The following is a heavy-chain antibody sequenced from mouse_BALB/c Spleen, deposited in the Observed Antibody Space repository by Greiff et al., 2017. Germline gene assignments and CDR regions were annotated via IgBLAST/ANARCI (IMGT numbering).Heavy chain of an antibody. J-gene: IGHJ2*01. CDR2: IYPGSGNT. Sequence: LQESGAELMKPGASVKISCKASGYTFTDYYINWVKQKPGQGLEWIGWIYPGSGNTKYNEKFKGKATLTVDTSSSTAYMQLSSLTSEDTAVYFCARGGRYDGFDYWGQGTTLTVSS. CDR3: ARGGRYDGFDY. CDR1: GYTFTDYY. V-gene: IGHV1-84*02. D-gene: IGHD2-14*01.